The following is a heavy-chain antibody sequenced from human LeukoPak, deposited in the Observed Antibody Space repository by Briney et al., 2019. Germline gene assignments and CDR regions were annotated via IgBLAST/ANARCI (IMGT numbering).Heavy chain of an antibody. CDR2: ISGSGGST. CDR1: GFTFSSYA. J-gene: IGHJ4*02. V-gene: IGHV3-23*01. CDR3: AAAPAYGWDFWSGYLDY. Sequence: PGGSLRLSCAASGFTFSSYAMSWVRQAPGKGLEWVSAISGSGGSTYYADSVKGRFTISRDNSKNTLYLQMNSLRAEDTAVYYCAAAPAYGWDFWSGYLDYWGQGTLVTVSS. D-gene: IGHD3-3*01.